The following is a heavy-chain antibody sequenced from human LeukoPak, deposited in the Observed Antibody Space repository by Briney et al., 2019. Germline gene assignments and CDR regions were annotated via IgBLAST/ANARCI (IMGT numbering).Heavy chain of an antibody. Sequence: GASVKVSCKASGYTFTGYYMHWVRQAPGQGLEWMGWINPNSGSTNYAQKFQGRVTMTRDTSISTAYMELSRLRSDDTAVYYCARARPATYCSGGSCYEYFQHWGQGTLVTVSS. J-gene: IGHJ1*01. V-gene: IGHV1-2*02. CDR3: ARARPATYCSGGSCYEYFQH. D-gene: IGHD2-15*01. CDR1: GYTFTGYY. CDR2: INPNSGST.